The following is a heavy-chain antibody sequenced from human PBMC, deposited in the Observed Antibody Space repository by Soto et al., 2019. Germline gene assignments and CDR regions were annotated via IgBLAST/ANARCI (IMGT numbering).Heavy chain of an antibody. CDR2: IYYSGST. J-gene: IGHJ4*02. D-gene: IGHD3-22*01. V-gene: IGHV4-59*01. CDR1: GGSISSYY. CDR3: ARENYDSSGYYSTYYFDY. Sequence: SETLSLTCTVSGGSISSYYWSWIRQPPGKGLEWIGYIYYSGSTNYNPSLRSRVTISVDTSKNQFSLKLSSVTAADTAVYYCARENYDSSGYYSTYYFDYWGQGTLVTVSS.